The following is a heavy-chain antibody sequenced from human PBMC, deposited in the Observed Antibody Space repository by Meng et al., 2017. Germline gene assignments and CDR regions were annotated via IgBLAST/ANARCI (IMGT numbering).Heavy chain of an antibody. CDR1: GGSFRGYY. J-gene: IGHJ2*01. V-gene: IGHV4-34*01. Sequence: GPPNPRGGGLLEHSGTRSLTRAVYGGSFRGYYSCWIRQPPGKGLEWIWEINRSGSTNYNPSLKSRVTISVDTSKNQFSLKLNSVTAADTAVYYCAREIAVAAHYYWYFDLWGRGTLVTVSS. CDR2: INRSGST. CDR3: AREIAVAAHYYWYFDL. D-gene: IGHD6-19*01.